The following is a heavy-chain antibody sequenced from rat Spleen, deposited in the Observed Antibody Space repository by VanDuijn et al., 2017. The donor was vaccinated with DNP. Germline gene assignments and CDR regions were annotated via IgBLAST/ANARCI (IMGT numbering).Heavy chain of an antibody. CDR3: ARSIGMRIYYDGSYYYEDA. J-gene: IGHJ4*01. V-gene: IGHV5-7*01. CDR1: GFTFSDYK. Sequence: EVQLVESGGGSAQPGRSLKLSCAASGFTFSDYKMAWVRQAPKKGLEWVEAVSSDGSSTYYRDSVKGRFTIPRNNAKNNLYLQMDSLRSEDTATYYCARSIGMRIYYDGSYYYEDAWGQGTSVTVSS. CDR2: VSSDGSST. D-gene: IGHD1-12*02.